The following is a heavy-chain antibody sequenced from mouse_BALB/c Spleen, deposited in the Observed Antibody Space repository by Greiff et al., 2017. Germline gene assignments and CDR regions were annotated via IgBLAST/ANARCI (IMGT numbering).Heavy chain of an antibody. Sequence: EVQLQQSGPGLVKPSQTVSLTCTVTGISITTGYYRWSWIRQFPGNKLEWIGYIYYSGTITYNPSLTSRTTITRDTSKNQFFLEMNSLTAEDTATYYCARHLLSFMDYWGQGTSVTVSS. D-gene: IGHD2-1*01. V-gene: IGHV3-5*02. CDR3: ARHLLSFMDY. J-gene: IGHJ4*01. CDR1: GISITTGYYR. CDR2: IYYSGTI.